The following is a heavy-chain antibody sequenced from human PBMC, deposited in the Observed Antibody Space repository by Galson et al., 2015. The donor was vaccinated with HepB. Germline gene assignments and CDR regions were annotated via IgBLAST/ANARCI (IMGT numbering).Heavy chain of an antibody. J-gene: IGHJ6*02. CDR3: ARAGTLGGYYYGMDV. CDR2: IGTAGDT. Sequence: SLRLSCAASGFTFSSYDMHWVRQATGKGLEWVSAIGTAGDTYYPGSVKGRFTISRENAKNSLYLQMNSLRAGDTAVYYCARAGTLGGYYYGMDVWGQGTTVTVSS. D-gene: IGHD2/OR15-2a*01. CDR1: GFTFSSYD. V-gene: IGHV3-13*01.